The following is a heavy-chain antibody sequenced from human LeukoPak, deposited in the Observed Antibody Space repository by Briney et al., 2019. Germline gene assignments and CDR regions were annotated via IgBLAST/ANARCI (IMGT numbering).Heavy chain of an antibody. Sequence: ASVRVSCKASGYSFTAFYIHWVRQAPGQGLEWMGWIHPRSGETNYAYKFRGRVTMTRDTSISTAYMDLGSLGSDDTAVYYCARDGEYGTGSYYRGCFVCWGQSIPFTVSS. CDR3: ARDGEYGTGSYYRGCFVC. J-gene: IGHJ4*02. CDR2: IHPRSGET. CDR1: GYSFTAFY. V-gene: IGHV1-2*02. D-gene: IGHD3-10*01.